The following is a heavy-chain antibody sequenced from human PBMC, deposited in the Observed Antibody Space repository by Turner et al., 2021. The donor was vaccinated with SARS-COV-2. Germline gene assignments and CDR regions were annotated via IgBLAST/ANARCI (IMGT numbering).Heavy chain of an antibody. J-gene: IGHJ3*02. CDR1: GFTFPTYA. CDR3: ARAGWDLLPFDAFDI. D-gene: IGHD1-26*01. V-gene: IGHV3-30-3*01. CDR2: VSYDGSNK. Sequence: QVQRVESGGGVVQPGRSLRLDCSASGFTFPTYAMHWVRQAPGKGLEWVAVVSYDGSNKYYADSVKGRFTISRDNSKNTLYLQMNSLRAEDTAVYYCARAGWDLLPFDAFDIWGQGTMVTISS.